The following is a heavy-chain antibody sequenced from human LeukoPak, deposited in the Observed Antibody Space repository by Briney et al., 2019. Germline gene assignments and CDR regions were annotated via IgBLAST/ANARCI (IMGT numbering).Heavy chain of an antibody. V-gene: IGHV1-58*02. J-gene: IGHJ3*02. Sequence: ASVKVSCKASGFTFTSSAMQWVRQARGQRLEWIGWIVVGSGNTNYAQKFQERVTITRDMSTSTAYMELSSLRSEDTAVYYCARPETQYSSGLDGFDIWGQGTMVTVSS. CDR1: GFTFTSSA. CDR2: IVVGSGNT. D-gene: IGHD6-19*01. CDR3: ARPETQYSSGLDGFDI.